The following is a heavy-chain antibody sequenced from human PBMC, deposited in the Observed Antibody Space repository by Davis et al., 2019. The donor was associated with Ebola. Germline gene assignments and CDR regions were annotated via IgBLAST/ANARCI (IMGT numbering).Heavy chain of an antibody. CDR2: IYYSGST. CDR1: GGSISSSSYY. Sequence: SETLSLTCTVSGGSISSSSYYWGWIRQPPGKGLEWIGSIYYSGSTYYNPSLKSRVTISVDTSKNQFSLKLSSVTAADTAVYYCARRSSRRSLRGGYLDYWGQGTLVTVSS. D-gene: IGHD6-13*01. V-gene: IGHV4-39*01. J-gene: IGHJ4*02. CDR3: ARRSSRRSLRGGYLDY.